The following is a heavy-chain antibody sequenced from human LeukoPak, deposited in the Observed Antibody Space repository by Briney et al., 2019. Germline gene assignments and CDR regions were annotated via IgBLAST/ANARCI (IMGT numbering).Heavy chain of an antibody. J-gene: IGHJ5*02. CDR1: GGSISSGDYY. CDR2: IYYSGST. Sequence: SQTLSLTCTVSGGSISSGDYYWSWIRQPPGKGLEWIGYIYYSGSTYYNPSLKSRVTISVDTSKNQFSLKLSSVTAADTAVYYCGRDPFPHAINYYDSSGYPWGQGTLVTVSS. CDR3: GRDPFPHAINYYDSSGYP. D-gene: IGHD3-22*01. V-gene: IGHV4-30-4*08.